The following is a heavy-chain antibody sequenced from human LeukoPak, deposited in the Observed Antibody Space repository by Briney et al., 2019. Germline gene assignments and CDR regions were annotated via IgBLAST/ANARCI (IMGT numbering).Heavy chain of an antibody. D-gene: IGHD3-10*01. Sequence: GGSLRLSCAASGFTFSSYWMHWVRQAPGKGLVWVSRINSDGSSTSYADSVKGLSPISRDNAKSTLYLQMNSLRAEDTAVYYCARGERVRGVMLFTKTHYGMDVWGQGTTVTVSS. CDR1: GFTFSSYW. V-gene: IGHV3-74*01. CDR2: INSDGSST. J-gene: IGHJ6*02. CDR3: ARGERVRGVMLFTKTHYGMDV.